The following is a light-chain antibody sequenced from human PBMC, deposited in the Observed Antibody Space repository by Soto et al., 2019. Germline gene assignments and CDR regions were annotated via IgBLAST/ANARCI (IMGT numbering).Light chain of an antibody. Sequence: QSVLTQPLSTSGTPGQRVTISCSGSSSNIGSNTVSWCQQLPGTAPKPHIYNNNQRPSGVPDRFSGSKSGTSASLAISGLQSEDEADYYCAAWDDSLIGYVFGTGTKVTVL. CDR3: AAWDDSLIGYV. CDR1: SSNIGSNT. CDR2: NNN. V-gene: IGLV1-44*01. J-gene: IGLJ1*01.